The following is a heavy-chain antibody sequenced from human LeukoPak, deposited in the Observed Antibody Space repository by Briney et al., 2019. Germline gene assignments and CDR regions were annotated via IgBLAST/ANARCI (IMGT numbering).Heavy chain of an antibody. Sequence: SETLSLTCAVYGGSFSGYYWSWIRQPPGKGLEWIGEINHSGSTNYNPSLKSRVTISADTSKNQFSLKLSSVTAADTAVYYCARGGEQLVSKVRTEDVDYWGQGTLVTVSS. CDR1: GGSFSGYY. CDR2: INHSGST. CDR3: ARGGEQLVSKVRTEDVDY. V-gene: IGHV4-34*01. D-gene: IGHD6-6*01. J-gene: IGHJ4*02.